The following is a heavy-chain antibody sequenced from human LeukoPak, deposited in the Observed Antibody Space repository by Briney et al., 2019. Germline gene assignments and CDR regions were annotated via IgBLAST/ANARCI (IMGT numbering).Heavy chain of an antibody. CDR2: IYYSGST. CDR3: ARQGSLGTSGYNY. V-gene: IGHV4-39*01. Sequence: SETLSLTCTVSGGSISSSSYYWGWIRQPPGTGLEWIGSIYYSGSTYYNPSLKSRLTISVDTSKNQFSLKLSSVTAADTAVYYCARQGSLGTSGYNYWGQGTLATVSS. D-gene: IGHD3-22*01. CDR1: GGSISSSSYY. J-gene: IGHJ4*02.